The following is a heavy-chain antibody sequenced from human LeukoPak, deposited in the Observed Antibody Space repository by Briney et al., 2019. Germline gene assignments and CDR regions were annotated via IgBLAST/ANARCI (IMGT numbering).Heavy chain of an antibody. J-gene: IGHJ1*01. CDR1: GFTVSSNY. Sequence: GGSLRLSCAASGFTVSSNYMSWVRQAPGKGLEWVSVIYSGGSTYYADSVKGRFTISRDNSKNTLYLQMNSLRAEDTAVYYCARGGSFGPRLYYYDSSGYYGYFPHWGQGTLVTVSS. CDR3: ARGGSFGPRLYYYDSSGYYGYFPH. V-gene: IGHV3-53*01. D-gene: IGHD3-22*01. CDR2: IYSGGST.